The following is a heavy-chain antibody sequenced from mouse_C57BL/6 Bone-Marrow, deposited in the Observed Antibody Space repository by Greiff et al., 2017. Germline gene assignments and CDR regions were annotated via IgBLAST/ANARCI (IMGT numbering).Heavy chain of an antibody. D-gene: IGHD2-2*01. CDR2: IDPSDSYT. V-gene: IGHV1-50*01. Sequence: QVQLQQPGAELVKPGASVKLSCKASGYTFTSYWMQWVNQRPGQGLEWLGGIDPSDSYTNYNQKFKGQATLTVDTSSSTAYMQLSSLTSEGSAVYYCARSDYGYDGDYWGQGTTLTVSS. J-gene: IGHJ2*01. CDR3: ARSDYGYDGDY. CDR1: GYTFTSYW.